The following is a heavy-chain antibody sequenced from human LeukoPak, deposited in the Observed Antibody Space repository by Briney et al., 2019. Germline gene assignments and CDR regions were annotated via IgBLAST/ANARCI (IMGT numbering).Heavy chain of an antibody. J-gene: IGHJ4*02. CDR1: GGSISSYY. CDR3: ARIEMATTKEIDY. CDR2: IYYSGST. D-gene: IGHD5-24*01. V-gene: IGHV4-59*12. Sequence: SETLSLTCTVSGGSISSYYWSWIRQPPGQGLEWIGYIYYSGSTNYNPSLKSRVTISVDTSKNQFSLKLSSVTAADTAVYYCARIEMATTKEIDYWGQGTLVTVSS.